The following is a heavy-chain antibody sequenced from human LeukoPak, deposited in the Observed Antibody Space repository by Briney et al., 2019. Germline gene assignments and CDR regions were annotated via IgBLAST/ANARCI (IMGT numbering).Heavy chain of an antibody. J-gene: IGHJ4*02. V-gene: IGHV4-30-2*01. CDR2: IYHSGGT. CDR1: GASISSGGYF. D-gene: IGHD5-24*01. Sequence: SETLSLTCTVSGASISSGGYFWSWIRQPPGKVLEWIGNIYHSGGTYYNPSLQSRVTISVDRSKNQFSLKLNSVTAADTAVYYCARHWIRRDGYNLFDYWGQGTLVTVSS. CDR3: ARHWIRRDGYNLFDY.